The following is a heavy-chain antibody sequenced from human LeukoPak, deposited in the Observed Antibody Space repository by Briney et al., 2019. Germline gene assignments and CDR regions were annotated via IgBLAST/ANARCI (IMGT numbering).Heavy chain of an antibody. CDR3: ARSSRVGYCSGGSCYSIDY. D-gene: IGHD2-15*01. CDR1: GGSISSYY. V-gene: IGHV4-59*01. J-gene: IGHJ4*02. CDR2: ISYSGST. Sequence: SETLSLTCTVSGGSISSYYWSWIRQPPGKGLEWIGYISYSGSTNYNPSLKSRVTISVDKSKNQFSLRLSSVTAADTAVYYCARSSRVGYCSGGSCYSIDYWGQGTLVTVSS.